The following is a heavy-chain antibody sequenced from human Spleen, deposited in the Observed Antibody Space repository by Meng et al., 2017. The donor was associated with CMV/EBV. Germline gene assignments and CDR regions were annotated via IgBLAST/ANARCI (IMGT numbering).Heavy chain of an antibody. CDR3: ARRSPRITMIVVVNGGFAFDI. CDR1: GGSFSGYY. Sequence: QVQLQQWGAGLLKPSESLSLTCAVYGGSFSGYYWSWIRQPPGKGLEWIGEINHSGSTNYNPSLKSRVTISVDTSKNQFSLKLSSVTAADTAVYYCARRSPRITMIVVVNGGFAFDIWGQGTMVTVSS. V-gene: IGHV4-34*01. CDR2: INHSGST. D-gene: IGHD3-22*01. J-gene: IGHJ3*02.